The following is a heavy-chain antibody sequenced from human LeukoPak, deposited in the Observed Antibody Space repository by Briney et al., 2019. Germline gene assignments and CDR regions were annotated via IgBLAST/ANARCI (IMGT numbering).Heavy chain of an antibody. CDR3: ARGTTGGYSPSH. J-gene: IGHJ4*02. V-gene: IGHV3-21*01. D-gene: IGHD5-12*01. CDR2: VSGSSSYT. Sequence: GGSLRLSCAASGFTFSTYSMNWVRQAPGKGLEWVSSVSGSSSYTFYADSVRGRFTISRDNAKNSLYLQMNSLRAEDTAVYYCARGTTGGYSPSHWSQGTLVTVSS. CDR1: GFTFSTYS.